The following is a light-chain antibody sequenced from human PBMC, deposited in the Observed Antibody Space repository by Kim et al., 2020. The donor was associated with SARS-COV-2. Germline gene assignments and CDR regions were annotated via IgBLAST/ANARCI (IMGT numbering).Light chain of an antibody. Sequence: QSVLTQQPSASGPPGQRVTISCSGSSSNIGSNSVSWYQQLPGTAPKLLIYSNDQRPSGVPDRFSGSKSGTSASLAISGLQAEDEADYYCAAWDDNVVYVLGTGTKVTVL. J-gene: IGLJ1*01. CDR2: SND. CDR3: AAWDDNVVYV. CDR1: SSNIGSNS. V-gene: IGLV1-44*01.